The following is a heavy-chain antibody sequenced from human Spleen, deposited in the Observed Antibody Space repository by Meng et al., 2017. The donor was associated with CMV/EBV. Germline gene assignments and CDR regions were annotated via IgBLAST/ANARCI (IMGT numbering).Heavy chain of an antibody. CDR1: GDSVSSDSAG. Sequence: SQTLSLTCAISGDSVSSDSAGWNWIRQSPSRGLEWLGRTYYRSKWFNDYAMSVRSRMTINADTSKNQISLQLASVTPEDTAVYFCVRERLRRMVLGLRRGYSYGEFDFWGQGALVTVSS. CDR3: VRERLRRMVLGLRRGYSYGEFDF. J-gene: IGHJ4*02. D-gene: IGHD5-18*01. CDR2: TYYRSKWFN. V-gene: IGHV6-1*01.